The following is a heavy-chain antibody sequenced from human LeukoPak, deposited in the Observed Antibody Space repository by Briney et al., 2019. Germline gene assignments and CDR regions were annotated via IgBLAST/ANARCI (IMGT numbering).Heavy chain of an antibody. CDR2: ISSSGSTM. CDR1: GFTFSSYE. V-gene: IGHV3-48*03. CDR3: ARGSTYYYGSGSYHAPDAFDI. D-gene: IGHD3-10*01. J-gene: IGHJ3*02. Sequence: PGGSLRLSCAASGFTFSSYEMNWVRQAPGKGLEWVSYISSSGSTMHYADSVKGRFTISRDNAKNSLYLQMNSLRAEDTAVYYCARGSTYYYGSGSYHAPDAFDIWGQGTMVTVSS.